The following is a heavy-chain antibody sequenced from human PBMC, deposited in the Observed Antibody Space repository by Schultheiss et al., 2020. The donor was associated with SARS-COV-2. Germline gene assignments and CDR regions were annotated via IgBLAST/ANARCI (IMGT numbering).Heavy chain of an antibody. J-gene: IGHJ5*02. D-gene: IGHD3-16*01. V-gene: IGHV1-69*13. CDR2: IIPIFGTA. CDR3: ARVEGGLVSRIIQPGWFDP. CDR1: GGTFSSYA. Sequence: SVKVSCKASGGTFSSYAISWVRQAPGQGLEWMGGIIPIFGTANYAQKFQGRVTITADESTSTAYMELRSLRSDDTAVYYCARVEGGLVSRIIQPGWFDPWGQGTLVTVSS.